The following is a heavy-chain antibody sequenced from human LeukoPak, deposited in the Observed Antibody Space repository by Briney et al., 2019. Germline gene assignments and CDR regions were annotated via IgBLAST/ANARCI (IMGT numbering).Heavy chain of an antibody. V-gene: IGHV3-30*02. CDR2: IRYDGSNK. D-gene: IGHD4-17*01. J-gene: IGHJ4*02. CDR1: GFAFSSYG. CDR3: AKEVFGGSYGDYEVLPDY. Sequence: GGSLRLSCAASGFAFSSYGMHWVRQAPGKGLEWVAFIRYDGSNKYYADSVKGRFTISRDNSKNTLYLQMNSLRAEDTAVYYCAKEVFGGSYGDYEVLPDYWGQGTLVTVSS.